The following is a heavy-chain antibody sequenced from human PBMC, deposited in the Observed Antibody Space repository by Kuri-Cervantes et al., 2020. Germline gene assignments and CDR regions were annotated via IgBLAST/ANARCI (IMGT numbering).Heavy chain of an antibody. CDR3: ARGKARLLWFGELLNDNYGMDV. V-gene: IGHV4-34*01. J-gene: IGHJ6*02. CDR2: IYHSGST. D-gene: IGHD3-10*01. CDR1: GGSFSGYY. Sequence: SQTLSLTCAVYGGSFSGYYWSWIRQPPGKGLEWIGEIYHSGSTNYNPSLKSRVTISVDKSKNQFSLKLSSVTAADTAVYYCARGKARLLWFGELLNDNYGMDVWGRGTTVTVSS.